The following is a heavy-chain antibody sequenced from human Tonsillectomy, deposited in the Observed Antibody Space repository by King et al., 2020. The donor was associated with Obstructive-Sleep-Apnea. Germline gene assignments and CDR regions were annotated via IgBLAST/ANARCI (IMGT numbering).Heavy chain of an antibody. CDR2: IFYTGST. CDR1: GVSINNYY. Sequence: VQLQESGPGLVKPSETLSLTCTVSGVSINNYYWTWIRQPPGKGLEWIGYIFYTGSTNYNPSLKSRVTISVDTSKNQFSLNLTSVTAADTAVYYCARAVWSGHFDYWGQGTLVTVSS. J-gene: IGHJ4*02. D-gene: IGHD3-3*01. CDR3: ARAVWSGHFDY. V-gene: IGHV4-59*01.